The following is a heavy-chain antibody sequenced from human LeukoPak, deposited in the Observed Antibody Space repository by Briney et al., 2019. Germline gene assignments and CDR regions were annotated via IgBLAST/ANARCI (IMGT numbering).Heavy chain of an antibody. CDR1: GFTFSSYA. D-gene: IGHD5-12*01. CDR2: ISGSGGST. CDR3: AEVRATVATMSPWFDY. V-gene: IGHV3-23*01. Sequence: GGSLRLSCAASGFTFSSYAMSWVRQAPGKGLGWVSAISGSGGSTYYADSVKGRFTISRDNSKNTLYLQMNSLRAEDTAVYYCAEVRATVATMSPWFDYWGQGTLVTVSS. J-gene: IGHJ4*02.